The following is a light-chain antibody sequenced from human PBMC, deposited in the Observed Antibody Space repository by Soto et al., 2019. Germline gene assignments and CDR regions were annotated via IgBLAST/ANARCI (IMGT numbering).Light chain of an antibody. CDR3: KQRSNWPPL. V-gene: IGKV3-11*01. CDR2: DAS. CDR1: QSVSSY. Sequence: EIVFTQSPAPLSFSPGGKATPSCRASQSVSSYLAWYQQKPGQAPRLLIYDASNRATGIPARFSGSGSGTDFTLTISSLEPEDFAVYYCKQRSNWPPLFGQGTRLEIK. J-gene: IGKJ5*01.